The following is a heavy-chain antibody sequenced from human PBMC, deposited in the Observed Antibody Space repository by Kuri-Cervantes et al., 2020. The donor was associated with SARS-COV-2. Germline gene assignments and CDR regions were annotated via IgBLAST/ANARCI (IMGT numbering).Heavy chain of an antibody. J-gene: IGHJ3*02. V-gene: IGHV4-38-2*02. CDR3: ARALKGQIDAFDI. CDR2: IYHSGST. Sequence: CSVSGYSISGSYYWGWIRQPPGKGQEWIGSIYHSGSTYYNPYLKSRVTISVDTSKTQFSLRLSSLTAADTAVYYCARALKGQIDAFDIWGQGTMVTVSS. CDR1: GYSISGSYY.